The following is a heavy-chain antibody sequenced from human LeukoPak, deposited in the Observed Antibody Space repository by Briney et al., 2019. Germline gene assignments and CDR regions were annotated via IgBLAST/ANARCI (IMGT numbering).Heavy chain of an antibody. D-gene: IGHD6-19*01. Sequence: PGGSLRLSCAASGFTFSSYWMSWVRQAPGKGLEWVANIKQDGSEKYYVDSVKGRFTISRDNAKNSLYLQMNSLRAEDTAVYYCAREASYSSDGYYYYYMDVWGKGTTVTVSS. V-gene: IGHV3-7*01. CDR2: IKQDGSEK. CDR3: AREASYSSDGYYYYYMDV. CDR1: GFTFSSYW. J-gene: IGHJ6*03.